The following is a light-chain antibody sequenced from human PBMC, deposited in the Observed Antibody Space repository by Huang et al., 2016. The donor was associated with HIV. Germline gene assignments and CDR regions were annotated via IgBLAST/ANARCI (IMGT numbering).Light chain of an antibody. CDR2: IAS. J-gene: IGKJ1*01. CDR1: QGISNS. V-gene: IGKV1-NL1*01. CDR3: QQYFSPLRT. Sequence: DIQMTQSPSSLSAYVGDRVTITCRASQGISNSLAWYQQKPGKAPKLLVYIASRWESGVPSRFSGRGSETDYTLTISSLQPEDVATYYCQQYFSPLRTFGQGTKVEIK.